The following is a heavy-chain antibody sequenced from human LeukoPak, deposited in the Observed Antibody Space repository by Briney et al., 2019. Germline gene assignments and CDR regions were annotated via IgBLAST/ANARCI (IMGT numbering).Heavy chain of an antibody. CDR2: ISSSSSYI. Sequence: GGSLRLSCAASGFTFSSYSMNWVRQAPEKGLEWVSSISSSSSYIYYADSVKGRFTISRDNAKNSLYLQMNSLRAEDTAVYYCARNPNASGGSGYLDYWGQGTLVTVSS. D-gene: IGHD3-22*01. V-gene: IGHV3-21*01. CDR1: GFTFSSYS. CDR3: ARNPNASGGSGYLDY. J-gene: IGHJ4*02.